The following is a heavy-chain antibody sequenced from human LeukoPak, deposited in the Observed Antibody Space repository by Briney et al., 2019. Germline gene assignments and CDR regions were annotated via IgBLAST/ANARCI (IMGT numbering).Heavy chain of an antibody. CDR2: IYHSGST. D-gene: IGHD2-2*01. CDR1: GYSISSGYY. CDR3: ASMPSTEIYYFYYMDV. J-gene: IGHJ6*03. V-gene: IGHV4-38-2*01. Sequence: PSETLSLTCAVSGYSISSGYYWGSIRQPPGKGLEWIGSIYHSGSTYYNPSLKSRVTISVDTSKNQFSLKLSSVTAADTAVYYCASMPSTEIYYFYYMDVWGKGTTVTVSS.